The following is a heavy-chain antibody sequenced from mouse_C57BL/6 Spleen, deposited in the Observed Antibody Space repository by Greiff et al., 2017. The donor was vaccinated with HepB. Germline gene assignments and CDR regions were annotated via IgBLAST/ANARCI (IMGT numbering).Heavy chain of an antibody. CDR2: INPSTGGT. CDR3: ASDYGTY. J-gene: IGHJ3*01. V-gene: IGHV1-42*01. CDR1: GYSFTGYY. D-gene: IGHD1-1*01. Sequence: VQLQQSGPELVKPGASVKISCKASGYSFTGYYMNWVKQSPEKSLEWIGEINPSTGGTTYNQKFKAKATLTVDKSSSTAYMQLKSLTSEDSAVYYCASDYGTYWGQGTLVTVSA.